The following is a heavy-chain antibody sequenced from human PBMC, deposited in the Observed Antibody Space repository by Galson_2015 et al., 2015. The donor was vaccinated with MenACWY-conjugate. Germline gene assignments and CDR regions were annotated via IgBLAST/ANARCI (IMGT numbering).Heavy chain of an antibody. J-gene: IGHJ4*02. D-gene: IGHD3-16*02. CDR1: GFTFSNAW. V-gene: IGHV3-15*07. CDR3: TTQRLGELSLYREPDY. CDR2: IKSKTDGGTT. Sequence: SLRLSCAASGFTFSNAWMNWVRQAPGKGLEWVGRIKSKTDGGTTDYAAPVKGRFTISRDDSKNTLYLQMNSLKTEDTAVYYCTTQRLGELSLYREPDYWGQGTLVTVSS.